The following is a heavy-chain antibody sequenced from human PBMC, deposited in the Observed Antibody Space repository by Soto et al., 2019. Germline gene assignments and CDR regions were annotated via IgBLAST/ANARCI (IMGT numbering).Heavy chain of an antibody. J-gene: IGHJ3*02. Sequence: SETLSLTCAVFGGSLSGYYWSWIRQPPGKGLEWIGEINASGSTNYNPSLKSRVTISADTSKNQFSLKLTSVIAADTAVYFCARAGFSGPYDAFDIWGQGTMVTVSS. CDR3: ARAGFSGPYDAFDI. CDR2: INASGST. V-gene: IGHV4-34*01. D-gene: IGHD1-26*01. CDR1: GGSLSGYY.